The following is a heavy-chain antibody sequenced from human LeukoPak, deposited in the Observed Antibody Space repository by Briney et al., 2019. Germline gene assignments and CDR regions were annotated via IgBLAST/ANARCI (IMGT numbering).Heavy chain of an antibody. V-gene: IGHV4-39*01. J-gene: IGHJ5*02. CDR2: IYYREST. CDR1: GGSISIGSYY. CDR3: ERRHNWADYVWGSYHGGFDP. Sequence: SETLSLTCSVSGGSISIGSYYWGWIRQPPGKGLEWIGKIYYRESTYYNPSLKSRFTVTVDTSKNQFSLKLSAVTAAGTSAYDCERRHNWADYVWGSYHGGFDPWGQGTLVTVSS. D-gene: IGHD3-16*02.